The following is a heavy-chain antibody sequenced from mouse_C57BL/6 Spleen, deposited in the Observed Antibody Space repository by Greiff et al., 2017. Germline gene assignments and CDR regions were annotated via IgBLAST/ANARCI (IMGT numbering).Heavy chain of an antibody. CDR2: IHPNSGST. J-gene: IGHJ1*03. D-gene: IGHD2-2*01. Sequence: QVQLQQPGAELVKPGASVKLSCKASGYTFTSYWMHWVKQRPGQGLEWIGMIHPNSGSTNYNEKFKSKATLTGDKSSSTAYMQLSSLTSEDSAVYDCAAYGYDPVREYFDVWGTGTTVTVSS. CDR3: AAYGYDPVREYFDV. V-gene: IGHV1-64*01. CDR1: GYTFTSYW.